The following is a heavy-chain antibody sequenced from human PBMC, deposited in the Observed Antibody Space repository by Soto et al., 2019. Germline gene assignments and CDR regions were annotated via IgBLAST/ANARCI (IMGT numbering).Heavy chain of an antibody. Sequence: GGSLRLSCVASGFTFSTYAMHWVRQAPGKGLEWVAVIYYDGSNKYYSDSVKGRFTISRDNSKNTLYLQMNSLRAEDTAVYYCARPYCTNGVCYYYFDHWGQGTVVTVSS. V-gene: IGHV3-33*01. D-gene: IGHD2-8*01. J-gene: IGHJ4*02. CDR3: ARPYCTNGVCYYYFDH. CDR2: IYYDGSNK. CDR1: GFTFSTYA.